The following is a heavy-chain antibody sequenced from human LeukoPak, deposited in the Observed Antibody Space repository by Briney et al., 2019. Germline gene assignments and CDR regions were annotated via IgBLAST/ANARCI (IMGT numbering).Heavy chain of an antibody. Sequence: PGGSLRLSCAASGFTFSSYWMHWVRQAPGKGLVWVSRINTDGSSTSYADSVKGRFTISRDNAKNTLYLQMNSLRAEDTAVYYCARDGIRFLEWNYYMGVWGKGTTVTVSS. CDR3: ARDGIRFLEWNYYMGV. CDR1: GFTFSSYW. J-gene: IGHJ6*03. D-gene: IGHD3-3*01. V-gene: IGHV3-74*01. CDR2: INTDGSST.